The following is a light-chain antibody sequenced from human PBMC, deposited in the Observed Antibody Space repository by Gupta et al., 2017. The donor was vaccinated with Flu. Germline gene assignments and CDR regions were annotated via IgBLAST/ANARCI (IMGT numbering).Light chain of an antibody. J-gene: IGKJ1*01. V-gene: IGKV1-5*03. CDR1: ESISTW. CDR2: EAS. CDR3: QQYTPYPWN. Sequence: DIQMTQSPSTLSASVGDRVTITCRASESISTWLAWYQQKAGQAPKVLIFEASYLESGVPSRFSGSGSGTEFTLTISSLQPEDSATYYCQQYTPYPWNFGQGTRVEI.